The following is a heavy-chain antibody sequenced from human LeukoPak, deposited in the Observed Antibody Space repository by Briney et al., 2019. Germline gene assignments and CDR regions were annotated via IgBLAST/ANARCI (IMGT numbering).Heavy chain of an antibody. CDR2: ISSSSSYI. CDR1: GFTFSSYS. CDR3: AKDQIPGYQPLDV. Sequence: PGGSLRLSCAASGFTFSSYSMNWVRQAPGKGLEWVSSISSSSSYIYYADSVKGRFTISRDNSKNTLYLQMNSLRAEDTAVYYCAKDQIPGYQPLDVWGQGTTVTVSS. J-gene: IGHJ6*02. V-gene: IGHV3-21*04. D-gene: IGHD2-2*01.